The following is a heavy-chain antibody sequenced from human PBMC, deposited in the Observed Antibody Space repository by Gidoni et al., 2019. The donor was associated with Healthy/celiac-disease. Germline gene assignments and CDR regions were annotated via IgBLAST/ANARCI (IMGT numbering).Heavy chain of an antibody. CDR3: ARIAAAGTLFDY. CDR2: IYYSGST. V-gene: IGHV4-59*01. J-gene: IGHJ4*02. D-gene: IGHD6-13*01. CDR1: GGSISSYY. Sequence: QVQLQESGPGLVKPSETLSLTCTVSGGSISSYYWSWIRQPPGKGLEWSVYIYYSGSTTYNPSLKRRVTISVDTSKNQFSLKLSSVTAADTAVYYCARIAAAGTLFDYWCQGTLVTVSS.